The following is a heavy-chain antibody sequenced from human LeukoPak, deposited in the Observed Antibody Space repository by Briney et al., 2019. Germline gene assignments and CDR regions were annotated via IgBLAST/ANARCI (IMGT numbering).Heavy chain of an antibody. CDR2: IYYGGST. CDR3: AISYSYGPPRF. D-gene: IGHD5-18*01. V-gene: IGHV4-59*08. Sequence: SETLSLTCTVSGGSISSYYWSWIRQPPGKGLEWIGYIYYGGSTNYNPSLKSRVTISVDTSKNQFSLKLSSVTAADTAVYYRAISYSYGPPRFWGQGTLVTVSS. J-gene: IGHJ1*01. CDR1: GGSISSYY.